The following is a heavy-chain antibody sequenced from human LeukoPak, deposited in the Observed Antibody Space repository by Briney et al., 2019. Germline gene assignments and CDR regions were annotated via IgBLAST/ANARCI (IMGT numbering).Heavy chain of an antibody. CDR1: GGSISGYY. CDR3: ARLIWSLYHFDS. V-gene: IGHV4-59*08. D-gene: IGHD1-1*01. Sequence: SETLSLTCSVSGGSISGYYWSWIRQPPGKGLEWIGYIYNSGSSNYNPSLKSRVAVSVDTSKNQFSLKLSSVTAADTAVYYCARLIWSLYHFDSWGQGALVTVSS. CDR2: IYNSGSS. J-gene: IGHJ4*02.